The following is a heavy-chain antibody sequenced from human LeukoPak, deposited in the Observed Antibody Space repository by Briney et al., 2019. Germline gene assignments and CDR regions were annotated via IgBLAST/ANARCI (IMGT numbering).Heavy chain of an antibody. Sequence: ASVKVSCKASGYTFTSYGISWVRQAPGQGLEWMGWISAYNGNTNYAQKLQGRVTMTTDTSTSTAYMELRSLRSDDTAVYYCARDQAVSPTAALYSSSWYRRDSSGIGGDFDYWGQGTLVTVSS. V-gene: IGHV1-18*01. D-gene: IGHD6-13*01. CDR1: GYTFTSYG. J-gene: IGHJ4*02. CDR2: ISAYNGNT. CDR3: ARDQAVSPTAALYSSSWYRRDSSGIGGDFDY.